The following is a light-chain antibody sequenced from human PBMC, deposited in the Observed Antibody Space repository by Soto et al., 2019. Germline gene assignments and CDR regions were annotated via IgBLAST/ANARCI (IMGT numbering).Light chain of an antibody. V-gene: IGKV1-16*01. CDR2: DAS. CDR3: QQYNSYSLWT. Sequence: DIQITHSPCSLSASVLYRVTITCRSCQGISNYLAWYQQKPGTVPKLLIYDASSLESGVPSRFSGSGSGTEFTLTISSLQPDDFATYYCQQYNSYSLWTFGQGTKVDIK. CDR1: QGISNY. J-gene: IGKJ1*01.